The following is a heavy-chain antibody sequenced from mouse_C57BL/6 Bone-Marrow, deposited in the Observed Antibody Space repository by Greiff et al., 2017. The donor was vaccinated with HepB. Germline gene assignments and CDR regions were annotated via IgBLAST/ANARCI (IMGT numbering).Heavy chain of an antibody. CDR1: GFNIKDYY. J-gene: IGHJ3*01. CDR3: TNLLLRACFAY. V-gene: IGHV14-1*01. CDR2: IDPEDGDT. Sequence: EVQLQQSGAELVRPGASVKLSCTASGFNIKDYYMHWVKQRPEQGLEWIGRIDPEDGDTEYAPKFQGKATMTADTSSNTAYLQLSSLTSEDTAVYYCTNLLLRACFAYWGQGTLVTVSA. D-gene: IGHD1-1*01.